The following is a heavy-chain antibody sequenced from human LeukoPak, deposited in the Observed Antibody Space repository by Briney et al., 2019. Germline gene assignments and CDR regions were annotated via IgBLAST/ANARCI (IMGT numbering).Heavy chain of an antibody. V-gene: IGHV3-9*01. J-gene: IGHJ2*01. CDR1: GFTFDDYA. D-gene: IGHD3-10*01. Sequence: GGSLRLSCAASGFTFDDYAMHWVRQAPGKGLEWVSGISLNSGHKGYADSVKGRFTISRDNAKNSLYLRMNSLRAEDTALYYCAKDRRPTVSGGYFDLWGRGTLVIVSS. CDR3: AKDRRPTVSGGYFDL. CDR2: ISLNSGHK.